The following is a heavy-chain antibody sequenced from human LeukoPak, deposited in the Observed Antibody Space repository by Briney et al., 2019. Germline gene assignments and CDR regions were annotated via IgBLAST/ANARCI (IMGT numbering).Heavy chain of an antibody. J-gene: IGHJ4*02. CDR2: IDSTSRHI. Sequence: GGSLRLSCATSGFAFSNSCMNWVRQAPGKGLEWLSSIDSTSRHIVYADSVKGRFTISRDNAKNALYLQMDSLGIDDTAVYYCAKDRGEVATRATLGQDYWGQGTLFTVSS. V-gene: IGHV3-21*01. D-gene: IGHD2-15*01. CDR1: GFAFSNSC. CDR3: AKDRGEVATRATLGQDY.